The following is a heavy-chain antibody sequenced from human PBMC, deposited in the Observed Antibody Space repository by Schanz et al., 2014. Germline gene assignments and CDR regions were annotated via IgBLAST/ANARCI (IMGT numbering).Heavy chain of an antibody. V-gene: IGHV3-66*02. CDR1: GFNVSKSY. J-gene: IGHJ4*02. D-gene: IGHD1-1*01. CDR2: IYKSGSA. CDR3: ARDSAGTTFGVLDS. Sequence: EVQVVESGGGLVQPGGSLRLSCVASGFNVSKSYVSWVRQAPGKGLEWVSLIYKSGSAFYADSVKGRLTISRDNSKNTVYLEMNRLRTEDTALYCCARDSAGTTFGVLDSWGQGTLVTVSS.